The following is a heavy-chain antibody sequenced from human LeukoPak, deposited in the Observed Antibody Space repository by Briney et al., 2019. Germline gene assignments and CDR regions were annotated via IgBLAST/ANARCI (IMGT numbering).Heavy chain of an antibody. J-gene: IGHJ6*02. CDR2: ISSSSSYI. CDR1: GFTFSSYS. Sequence: GGSLRLSCATSGFTFSSYSMNWVRQAPGKGLEWVSSISSSSSYIYYADSVKGRFTISRDNAKNSLYLQMNSLRAEDTAVYYCARDDHDFWSGSPFFCGMDVWGQGTTVTISS. V-gene: IGHV3-21*01. CDR3: ARDDHDFWSGSPFFCGMDV. D-gene: IGHD3-3*01.